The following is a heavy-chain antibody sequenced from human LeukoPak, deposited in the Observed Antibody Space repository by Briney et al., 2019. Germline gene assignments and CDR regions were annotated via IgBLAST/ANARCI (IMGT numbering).Heavy chain of an antibody. V-gene: IGHV4-34*01. J-gene: IGHJ4*02. D-gene: IGHD3-3*01. CDR2: INHSGST. CDR1: GGSFSGYY. CDR3: AITYYDFWSGYGLDY. Sequence: SETLSLTCAVYGGSFSGYYWSWIRQRPGKGLEWIGEINHSGSTNYNPSLKSRVTISVDTSKNQFSLKLSSVTAADTAVYYCAITYYDFWSGYGLDYWGQGTLVTVSS.